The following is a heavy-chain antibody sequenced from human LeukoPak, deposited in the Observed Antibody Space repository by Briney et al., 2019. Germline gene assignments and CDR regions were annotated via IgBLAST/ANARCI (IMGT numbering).Heavy chain of an antibody. CDR1: GGSISSSSYY. V-gene: IGHV4-39*07. CDR2: INYSGST. D-gene: IGHD3-22*01. CDR3: ARDRDYYDNPDDAFDI. J-gene: IGHJ3*02. Sequence: PSETLSLTCTVSGGSISSSSYYWGWIRQPPGKGLEWIGSINYSGSTYYNPSLKSRVTISVDTSKNQFSLKLSSVTAADTAVYYCARDRDYYDNPDDAFDIWGQGTMVTVSS.